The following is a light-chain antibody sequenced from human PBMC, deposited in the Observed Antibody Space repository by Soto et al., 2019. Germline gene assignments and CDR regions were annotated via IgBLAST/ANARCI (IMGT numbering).Light chain of an antibody. CDR1: QSVSNS. Sequence: EIVLTQSPATLSLSPGEGATLSCRASQSVSNSLAWFQQKPGQAPRLLIYGASNRATDIPARFSGSGSGTDFTLTISSLEPEDCAVYYCQQRRNWPRTFGQGTKLEIK. CDR3: QQRRNWPRT. CDR2: GAS. V-gene: IGKV3-11*01. J-gene: IGKJ2*01.